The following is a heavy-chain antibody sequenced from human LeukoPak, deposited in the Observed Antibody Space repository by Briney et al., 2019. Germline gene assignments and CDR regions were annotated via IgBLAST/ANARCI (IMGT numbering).Heavy chain of an antibody. CDR2: IYYSGST. CDR3: ARNANSIDY. J-gene: IGHJ4*02. CDR1: GGSISSSSYY. Sequence: KPSETLSLTCTVSGGSISSSSYYWGWIRQPPGKGLEWIGSIYYSGSTYYNPSLKSRVTISVDTSKNQFSLKLSSVTAADTAVYYCARNANSIDYWGQGTLVTVSS. V-gene: IGHV4-39*07. D-gene: IGHD4/OR15-4a*01.